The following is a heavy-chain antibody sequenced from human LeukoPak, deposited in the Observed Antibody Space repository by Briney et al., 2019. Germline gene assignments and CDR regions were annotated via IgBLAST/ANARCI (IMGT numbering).Heavy chain of an antibody. Sequence: GGSLRLSCAVSGFTFSTYTMNWVRQAPGKGLEWVSSISSSSNYIYYADSVRGRFTFSRDNAKNSLSLQMNSLRAEDTAVYYCARDRLLEDRDYNSYYYMDVWGXGTTVTVS. D-gene: IGHD1-1*01. CDR3: ARDRLLEDRDYNSYYYMDV. CDR1: GFTFSTYT. CDR2: ISSSSNYI. J-gene: IGHJ6*03. V-gene: IGHV3-21*01.